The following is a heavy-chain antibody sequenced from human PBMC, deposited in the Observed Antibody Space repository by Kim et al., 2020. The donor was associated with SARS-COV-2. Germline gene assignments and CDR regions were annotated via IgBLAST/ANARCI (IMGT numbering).Heavy chain of an antibody. V-gene: IGHV3-21*01. J-gene: IGHJ4*02. D-gene: IGHD6-19*01. CDR3: ASILSSGWPPRVDY. Sequence: ADSVKGRFPISRDNAENSLYLQMNSLRAEDTAVYYCASILSSGWPPRVDYWGQGTLVTVSS.